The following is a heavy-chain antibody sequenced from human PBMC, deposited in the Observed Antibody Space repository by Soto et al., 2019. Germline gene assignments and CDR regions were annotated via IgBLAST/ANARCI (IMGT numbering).Heavy chain of an antibody. CDR3: AREEGLLNWFDP. Sequence: EVQLVESGGGLVQPGGSLRLSCAASGFTFSSYSMNWVRQAPGKGLEWVSYISSSSSTIYYADAVKGRFTISRDNAKNSLYLQMNSLRAEDTAVYYCAREEGLLNWFDPWGQGTLVTVST. D-gene: IGHD1-26*01. V-gene: IGHV3-48*01. CDR1: GFTFSSYS. CDR2: ISSSSSTI. J-gene: IGHJ5*02.